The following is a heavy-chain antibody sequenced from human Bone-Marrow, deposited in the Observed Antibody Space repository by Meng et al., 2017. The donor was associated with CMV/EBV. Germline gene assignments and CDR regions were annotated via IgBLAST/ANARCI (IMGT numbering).Heavy chain of an antibody. J-gene: IGHJ6*02. CDR1: GFSFKTYS. CDR3: ARVLVGLMDAMDV. CDR2: IGGRGNYK. D-gene: IGHD2-8*02. Sequence: GGSLRLSCAASGFSFKTYSMTWVRQAPGKGLEWVSSIGGRGNYKYYADSVKGRFTVSTDNAKNSLWLQMNSLRAEDTAVYYCARVLVGLMDAMDVWGQGTAVTFSS. V-gene: IGHV3-21*06.